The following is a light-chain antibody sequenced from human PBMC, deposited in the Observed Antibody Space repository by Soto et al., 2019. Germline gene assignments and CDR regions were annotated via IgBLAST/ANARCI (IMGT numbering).Light chain of an antibody. J-gene: IGKJ1*01. Sequence: DIQMTQSPSTLSASIGDRVTITCRARQSINTWLAWYQLKPGKAPKLLIYKASILEGGVPSSFSGSGSGTEFTLTINSLQPDDFATYYCQQYNNYPWTFGLGTKVDIK. V-gene: IGKV1-5*03. CDR1: QSINTW. CDR2: KAS. CDR3: QQYNNYPWT.